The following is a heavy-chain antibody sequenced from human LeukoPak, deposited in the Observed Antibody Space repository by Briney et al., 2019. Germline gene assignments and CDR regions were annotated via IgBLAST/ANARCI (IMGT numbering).Heavy chain of an antibody. V-gene: IGHV3-48*03. D-gene: IGHD3-22*01. Sequence: PGGSLRLSCAASGFTFSGYEMNWVRQAPGKGLEWISYISRSGTTIYYADSVKGRFTISRDNAKNSLYLQMNSLRAEDTALYYCARDSFDSSGYYFDYWGQGTLVTVSS. CDR3: ARDSFDSSGYYFDY. CDR2: ISRSGTTI. J-gene: IGHJ4*02. CDR1: GFTFSGYE.